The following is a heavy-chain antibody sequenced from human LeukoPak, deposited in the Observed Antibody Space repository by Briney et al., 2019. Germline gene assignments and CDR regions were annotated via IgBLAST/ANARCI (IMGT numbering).Heavy chain of an antibody. CDR2: ITPFNGNT. V-gene: IGHV1-45*02. CDR1: GYTFTYRY. D-gene: IGHD5-18*01. CDR3: ASYTAMVDHDAFDI. J-gene: IGHJ3*02. Sequence: SVKVSCKASGYTFTYRYLHWVRQAPGQALGWMGWITPFNGNTNYAQKFQDRVTITRDRSMSTAYMELSSLRSEDTAMYYCASYTAMVDHDAFDIWGQGTMVTVSS.